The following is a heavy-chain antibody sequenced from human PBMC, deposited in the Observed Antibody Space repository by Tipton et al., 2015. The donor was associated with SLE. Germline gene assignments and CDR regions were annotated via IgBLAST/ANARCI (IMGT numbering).Heavy chain of an antibody. CDR3: ARVDSSSTLFFDF. V-gene: IGHV3-11*01. CDR2: ISNGGNTV. CDR1: SSYY. J-gene: IGHJ4*02. Sequence: SSYYWGWIRQAPGKGLECVSYISNGGNTVYYAQSVKGRFTISRDNAKESVYLQMNNLRDEDTAVYYCARVDSSSTLFFDFWGLGTLVTVSS. D-gene: IGHD2-2*03.